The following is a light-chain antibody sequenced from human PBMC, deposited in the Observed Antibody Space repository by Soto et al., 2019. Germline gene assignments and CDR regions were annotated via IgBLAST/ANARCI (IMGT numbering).Light chain of an antibody. CDR1: SSDIGAYNS. Sequence: QSFLTQPASVSVSPGQSITIACTGTSSDIGAYNSVSWYQQHPPKAPKLMIFEVTNRPSGISHRFSGSKSGNTASLTISGLLPEDEVDYYCSSYTRGNTYVFGTGTKVTVL. CDR3: SSYTRGNTYV. J-gene: IGLJ1*01. V-gene: IGLV2-14*01. CDR2: EVT.